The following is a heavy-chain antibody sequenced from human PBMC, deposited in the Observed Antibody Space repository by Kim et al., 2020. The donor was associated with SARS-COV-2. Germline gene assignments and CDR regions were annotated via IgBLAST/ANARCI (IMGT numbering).Heavy chain of an antibody. D-gene: IGHD3-22*01. J-gene: IGHJ3*02. CDR2: FDPEDGET. Sequence: ASVKVSCKVSGYTLTELSMHWVRQAPGKGLEWMGGFDPEDGETIYAQKFQGRVTMTEDTSTDTAYMELSSLRSEDTAVYYCATDYYDSSGYPGVDAFDIWGQGTMVTVSS. CDR1: GYTLTELS. CDR3: ATDYYDSSGYPGVDAFDI. V-gene: IGHV1-24*01.